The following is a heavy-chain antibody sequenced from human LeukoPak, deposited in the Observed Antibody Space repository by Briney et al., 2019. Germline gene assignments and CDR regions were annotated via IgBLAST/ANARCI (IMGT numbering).Heavy chain of an antibody. D-gene: IGHD1-1*01. CDR2: IIPIFGTA. J-gene: IGHJ6*03. Sequence: SVKLSCKVSGGTFSSYAISWVRQAPGQGLKWVGGIIPIFGTANYAQKFQGRVTITTDESTSTASMEPSSLRSEDTAVYYCASRSTGTAAYYYYYMDVWGKGTTVTVSS. CDR1: GGTFSSYA. CDR3: ASRSTGTAAYYYYYMDV. V-gene: IGHV1-69*05.